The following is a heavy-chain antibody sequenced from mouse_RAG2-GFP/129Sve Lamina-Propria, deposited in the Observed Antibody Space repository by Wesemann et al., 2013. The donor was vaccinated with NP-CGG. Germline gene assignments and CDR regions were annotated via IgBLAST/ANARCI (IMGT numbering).Heavy chain of an antibody. Sequence: GNGDTSYNQKFKGKATLTVDKSSSTAYMQLSSLTSEDSAVYFCARSGDGFLYAMDYWGQGTSVTVSS. D-gene: IGHD3-2*02. CDR2: GNGDT. V-gene: IGHV1-12*01. J-gene: IGHJ4*01. CDR3: ARSGDGFLYAMDY.